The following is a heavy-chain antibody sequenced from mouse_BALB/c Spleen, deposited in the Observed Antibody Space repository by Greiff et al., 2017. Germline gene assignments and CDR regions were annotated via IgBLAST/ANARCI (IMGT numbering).Heavy chain of an antibody. J-gene: IGHJ1*01. CDR3: ARTITTVVAEGYFDV. CDR2: IYPGDGDT. CDR1: GYAFSSYW. V-gene: IGHV1-80*01. Sequence: VKLVESGAELVRPGSSVKISCKASGYAFSSYWMNWVKQRPGQGLEWIGQIYPGDGDTNYNGKFKGKATLTADKSSSTAYMQLSSLTSEDSAVYFCARTITTVVAEGYFDVWGAGTTVTVSS. D-gene: IGHD1-1*01.